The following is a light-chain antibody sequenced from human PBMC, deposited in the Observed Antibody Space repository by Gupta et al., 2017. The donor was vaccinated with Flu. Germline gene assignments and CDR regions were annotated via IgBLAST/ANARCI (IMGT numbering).Light chain of an antibody. J-gene: IGLJ1*01. CDR3: SSYTSSSTGV. Sequence: QSALTQPASVSGSPGQSITISCTGTSSDVGNYNYVSWYQQHPGKAPKLMIYEVSNRPSGVSNRFSGSKSGNTASLTISGLQAEDEAGYYCSSYTSSSTGVFGTGTKVTVL. V-gene: IGLV2-14*01. CDR1: SSDVGNYNY. CDR2: EVS.